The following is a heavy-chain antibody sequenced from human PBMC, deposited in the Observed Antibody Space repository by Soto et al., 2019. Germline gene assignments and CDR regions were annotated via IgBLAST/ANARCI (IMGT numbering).Heavy chain of an antibody. CDR3: ARELVVPAATTNWFDP. D-gene: IGHD2-2*01. CDR2: ISSSSSYI. Sequence: GGSLRLSCAASGFTFSSYSMNWVRQAPGKGLEWVSSISSSSSYIYYADSVKGRFTISRDNAKNSLYLQMNSLRAEDTAVYYCARELVVPAATTNWFDPWGQGTLVTVSS. V-gene: IGHV3-21*01. CDR1: GFTFSSYS. J-gene: IGHJ5*02.